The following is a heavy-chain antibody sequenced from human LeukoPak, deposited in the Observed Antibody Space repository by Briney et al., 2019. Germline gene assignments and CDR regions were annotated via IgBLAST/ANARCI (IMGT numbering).Heavy chain of an antibody. V-gene: IGHV3-7*03. Sequence: GGSLRLSCAASGFPFSSYWMSWVRQAPGKGLEWVANIKQDGREKYYLDSVKGRFTISRDNAKNSLYLQMNNLRAKDTAVYYCARVHGGSGSYYERYYFDYWGQGTLVTVSS. CDR2: IKQDGREK. J-gene: IGHJ4*02. CDR3: ARVHGGSGSYYERYYFDY. D-gene: IGHD3-10*01. CDR1: GFPFSSYW.